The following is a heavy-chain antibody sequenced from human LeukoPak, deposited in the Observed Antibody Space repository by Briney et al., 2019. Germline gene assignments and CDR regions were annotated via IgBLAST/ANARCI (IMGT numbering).Heavy chain of an antibody. J-gene: IGHJ5*02. Sequence: PSQTLSLTCTVSGGSISSGSYYWSWIRQPAGKGLEWIGRIYTSGSTNYNPSLKSRVTISVDTSKNQFSLRLSSVTAADTAVYYCARGPHLRFSFENWFDPWGQGTLVTVSS. CDR2: IYTSGST. D-gene: IGHD3-3*01. CDR3: ARGPHLRFSFENWFDP. V-gene: IGHV4-61*02. CDR1: GGSISSGSYY.